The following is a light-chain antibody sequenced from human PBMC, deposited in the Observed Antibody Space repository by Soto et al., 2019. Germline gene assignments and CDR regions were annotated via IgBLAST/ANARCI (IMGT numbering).Light chain of an antibody. V-gene: IGKV1-5*03. Sequence: DIQMTQSPSTLSASVGDRVTIPCRASQSISTWLAWYQQEPGKAPKLLIYKASSLESGVPTRFSGSGSRTEFTLTISSLQPDDLATYCCQHYNCYWTFGQGTKVDIK. CDR3: QHYNCYWT. J-gene: IGKJ1*01. CDR2: KAS. CDR1: QSISTW.